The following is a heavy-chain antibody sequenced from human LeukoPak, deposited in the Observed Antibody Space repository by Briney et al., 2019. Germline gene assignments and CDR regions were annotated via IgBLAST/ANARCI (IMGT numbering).Heavy chain of an antibody. CDR3: ANVPSATVVTNPIDY. D-gene: IGHD4-23*01. CDR2: ISGSGGST. CDR1: GFTFSSYA. V-gene: IGHV3-23*01. J-gene: IGHJ4*02. Sequence: GSLRLSCAASGFTFSSYAMSWVRQAPGKGLEWVSAISGSGGSTYYADSVKGRFTISRDNSKNTLYLQMNSLRAEETAVYYCANVPSATVVTNPIDYWGQGTLVTVSS.